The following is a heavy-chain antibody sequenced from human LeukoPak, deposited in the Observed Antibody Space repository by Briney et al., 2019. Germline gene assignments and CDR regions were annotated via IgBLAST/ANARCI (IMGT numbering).Heavy chain of an antibody. CDR1: GDSISSSSYY. CDR3: ARPLGYCSSTSCPQSWFDP. J-gene: IGHJ5*02. V-gene: IGHV4-39*07. CDR2: IYYSGST. Sequence: SETLSLTCTVSGDSISSSSYYWTWIRQPPGKGLEWIGSIYYSGSTYYNPSLKSRVTISVDTSKNQFSLKLSSVTAADTAVYYCARPLGYCSSTSCPQSWFDPWGQGTLVTVSS. D-gene: IGHD2-2*01.